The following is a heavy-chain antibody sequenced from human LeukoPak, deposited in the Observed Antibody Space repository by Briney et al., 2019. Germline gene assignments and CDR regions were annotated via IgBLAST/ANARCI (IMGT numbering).Heavy chain of an antibody. D-gene: IGHD6-19*01. V-gene: IGHV3-21*04. J-gene: IGHJ4*02. CDR3: ARDTGYTAIAVD. CDR1: GFTFSDYS. CDR2: ISGSSSYI. Sequence: GGSLRLSCEASGFTFSDYSMNWVRQAPGKGLEWVSAISGSSSYIHYADSAKGRFTISRDNAKNSLYLQMNSLRADDTAVYYCARDTGYTAIAVDWGQGTLVTVSS.